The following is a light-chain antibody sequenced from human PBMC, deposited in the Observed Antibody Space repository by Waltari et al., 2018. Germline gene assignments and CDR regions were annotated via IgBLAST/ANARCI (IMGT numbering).Light chain of an antibody. CDR2: GAS. Sequence: EIVMTQSPATLSVSPGERATLSCRASQSVSSNLAWYQQKPGQAPRLLLYGASTRATGIPARVSGSGSGTEFTLTISSMQSEDFAVYYCQQYNNWPPPLTFGGGTKVEIK. V-gene: IGKV3-15*01. CDR3: QQYNNWPPPLT. CDR1: QSVSSN. J-gene: IGKJ4*01.